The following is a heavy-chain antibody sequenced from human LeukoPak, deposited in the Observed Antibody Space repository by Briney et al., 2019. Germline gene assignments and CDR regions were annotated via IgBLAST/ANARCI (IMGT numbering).Heavy chain of an antibody. Sequence: SETLSLTCTVSGGSISSSSYYWGWIRQPPGKGLEWIGSIYYSGSTYYNPSLKSRVTISVDTSKNQFSLKLSSVTAADTAVYYCARRSPGSGYFDYWAREPWSPSRQ. CDR2: IYYSGST. CDR1: GGSISSSSYY. V-gene: IGHV4-39*07. CDR3: ARRSPGSGYFDY. D-gene: IGHD1-1*01. J-gene: IGHJ4*02.